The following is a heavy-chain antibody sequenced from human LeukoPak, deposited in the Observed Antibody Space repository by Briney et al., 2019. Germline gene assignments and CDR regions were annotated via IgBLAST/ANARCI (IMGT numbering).Heavy chain of an antibody. CDR3: ARTSLYSSSWYPHWYFDL. V-gene: IGHV4-39*07. J-gene: IGHJ2*01. Sequence: SETLSLTCTVSGGSISSSSYYWGWIRQPPGKGLEWIGSIYYSGSTYYNPSLKSRVTISVDTSKNQFSLKLSSVTAADTAVYYCARTSLYSSSWYPHWYFDLWGRGTLVTVSS. CDR1: GGSISSSSYY. CDR2: IYYSGST. D-gene: IGHD6-13*01.